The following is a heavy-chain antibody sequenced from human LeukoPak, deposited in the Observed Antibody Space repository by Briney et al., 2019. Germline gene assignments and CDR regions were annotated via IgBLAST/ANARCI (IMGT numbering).Heavy chain of an antibody. CDR3: ASGPDYVSYY. CDR2: IYHGGST. Sequence: SETLSLTCAVSGGSISSGGYSWSWIRQPPGKGLEWIGYIYHGGSTYYNPSLKSRVTISVDRSKNQFSLKLSSVTAADTAVYYCASGPDYVSYYWGQGTLVTVSS. J-gene: IGHJ4*02. CDR1: GGSISSGGYS. V-gene: IGHV4-30-2*01. D-gene: IGHD4-17*01.